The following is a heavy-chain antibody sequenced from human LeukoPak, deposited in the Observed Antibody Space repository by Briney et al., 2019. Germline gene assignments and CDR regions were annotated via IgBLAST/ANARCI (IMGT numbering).Heavy chain of an antibody. Sequence: GGSLRLSCAASGLTFSSYWMSWVRQAPGKGLEWVANIKQDGSEKYYVDSVKGRFTISRDNAKNSLYLQMNSLRAEDTAVYYCARDGPPTYYYDSSGYSLFDYWGQGTLVTVSS. CDR1: GLTFSSYW. V-gene: IGHV3-7*01. CDR2: IKQDGSEK. D-gene: IGHD3-22*01. CDR3: ARDGPPTYYYDSSGYSLFDY. J-gene: IGHJ4*02.